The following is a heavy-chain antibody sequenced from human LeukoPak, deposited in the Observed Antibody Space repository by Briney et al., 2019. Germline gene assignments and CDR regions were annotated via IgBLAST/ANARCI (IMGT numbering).Heavy chain of an antibody. J-gene: IGHJ4*02. V-gene: IGHV7-4-1*02. D-gene: IGHD6-19*01. CDR1: GYTFTSYA. CDR2: INTNTGNP. CDR3: AREGYSSGWQGNDY. Sequence: ASVKVSCKASGYTFTSYAMNWVRQAPGQGLEWMGWINTNTGNPTYAQGFTGRFVFSLDTSVSTAYLQISSLKAEDTAVYYCAREGYSSGWQGNDYWGQGTLVTVSS.